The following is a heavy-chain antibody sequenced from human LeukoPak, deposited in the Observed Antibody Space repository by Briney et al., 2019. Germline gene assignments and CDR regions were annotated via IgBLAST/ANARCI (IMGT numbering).Heavy chain of an antibody. J-gene: IGHJ4*02. CDR3: GRYDHPVITPIDS. D-gene: IGHD3-3*01. CDR2: IYSGGNT. CDR1: GDSISSSSYY. Sequence: SETLSLTRTVSGDSISSSSYYWGWIRQPPGTGLEWIGSIYSGGNTYYNPSLKSRVTISVDASKNQCSLSLSSVTAADTAVYYCGRYDHPVITPIDSWGQGTLVTVSS. V-gene: IGHV4-39*01.